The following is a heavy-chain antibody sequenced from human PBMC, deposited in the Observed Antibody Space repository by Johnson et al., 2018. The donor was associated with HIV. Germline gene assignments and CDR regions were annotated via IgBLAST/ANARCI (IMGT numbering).Heavy chain of an antibody. CDR3: AKVIYGYDAFDI. CDR1: GFTVSSNY. V-gene: IGHV3-23*04. J-gene: IGHJ3*02. D-gene: IGHD5-24*01. CDR2: ISGSGGST. Sequence: VQLVESGGGLIQPGGSLRLSCAASGFTVSSNYMSWVRQAPGKGLEWVSGISGSGGSTYYADSVKGRFTISRDNSKNTLYLQMNRLRAEDTALYYCAKVIYGYDAFDIWCQGTMVTVSS.